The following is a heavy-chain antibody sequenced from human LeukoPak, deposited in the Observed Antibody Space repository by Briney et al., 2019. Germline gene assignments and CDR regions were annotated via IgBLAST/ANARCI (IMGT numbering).Heavy chain of an antibody. CDR2: IYYSGST. V-gene: IGHV4-39*01. Sequence: SETLSLTCTVSGGSISSSSYYWGWIRQPPGKGLEWIGSIYYSGSTYYNPSLKSRVTISVDTSKNQFSLKLSSVTAADTAVYYCARGAAPDYWGQGTLVTVSS. J-gene: IGHJ4*02. CDR1: GGSISSSSYY. CDR3: ARGAAPDY. D-gene: IGHD4/OR15-4a*01.